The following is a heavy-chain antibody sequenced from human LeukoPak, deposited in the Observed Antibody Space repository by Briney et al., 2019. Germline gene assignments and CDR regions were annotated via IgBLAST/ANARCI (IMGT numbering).Heavy chain of an antibody. V-gene: IGHV3-30*02. J-gene: IGHJ4*02. CDR2: IQYDGSNK. Sequence: GGSLRLSCAASGFTFSRYGMHWVRQAPGKGLEWVTFIQYDGSNKYYADSVKGRFTISRDNSKNTLYLQMNSLRAEDTAVYYCASGRIRMYYFDYWGQGTLVTVSS. D-gene: IGHD2-15*01. CDR3: ASGRIRMYYFDY. CDR1: GFTFSRYG.